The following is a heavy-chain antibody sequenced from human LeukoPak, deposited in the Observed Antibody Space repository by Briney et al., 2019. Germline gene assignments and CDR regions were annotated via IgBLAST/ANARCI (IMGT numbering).Heavy chain of an antibody. V-gene: IGHV4-59*01. Sequence: PSETLSLTCTVSGGSISSDYWSWIRQPPGKGLEWIGYIYYSGSTNYNPSLKSRVTISVDTSKNQFSLKLSSVTAADTAVYYCARGTGGNWNARYYYYMDLWGKGTTVTVSS. CDR2: IYYSGST. J-gene: IGHJ6*03. CDR1: GGSISSDY. CDR3: ARGTGGNWNARYYYYMDL. D-gene: IGHD1-1*01.